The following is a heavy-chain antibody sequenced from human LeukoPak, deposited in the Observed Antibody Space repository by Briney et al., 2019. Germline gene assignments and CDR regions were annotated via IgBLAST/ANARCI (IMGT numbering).Heavy chain of an antibody. CDR1: GGSINSSSYY. D-gene: IGHD3-10*01. CDR3: ARSSMFRGVTVDY. Sequence: SETLSLTCTVSGGSINSSSYYWGWIRQPPGKALEWIGSIYHSGYTYYNPSLKSRVTISVDTSKNQFSLKLSSVTAADTAVYYCARSSMFRGVTVDYWGQGTLVTASS. CDR2: IYHSGYT. V-gene: IGHV4-39*01. J-gene: IGHJ4*02.